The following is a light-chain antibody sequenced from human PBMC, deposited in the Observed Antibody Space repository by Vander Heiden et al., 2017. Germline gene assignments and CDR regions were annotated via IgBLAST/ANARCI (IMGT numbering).Light chain of an antibody. CDR1: TSNIGSNP. V-gene: IGLV1-44*01. Sequence: QPALPQPPSASGTPGQRLTMSCSGGTSNIGSNPVNWYQQVPGAAPKLIIYSNKERPSGVTSRFSGSKSGTSASLAIAGLRSEDEADYFCAAWDDSLNGHFVFGTGTTVTVL. CDR3: AAWDDSLNGHFV. CDR2: SNK. J-gene: IGLJ1*01.